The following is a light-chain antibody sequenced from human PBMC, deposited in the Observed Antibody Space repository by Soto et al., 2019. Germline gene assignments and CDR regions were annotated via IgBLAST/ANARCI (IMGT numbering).Light chain of an antibody. CDR1: SSDVGGYDY. Sequence: QSALTQPASVSGSPGQSITISCTGTSSDVGGYDYVSWYQQHPGKAPKLMIYDVSSRPSGVSNRFSGSKSGSTASLTISGLQAEDEADYYCNSYTSSTTLVFGGGTKLTVL. CDR3: NSYTSSTTLV. V-gene: IGLV2-14*03. CDR2: DVS. J-gene: IGLJ2*01.